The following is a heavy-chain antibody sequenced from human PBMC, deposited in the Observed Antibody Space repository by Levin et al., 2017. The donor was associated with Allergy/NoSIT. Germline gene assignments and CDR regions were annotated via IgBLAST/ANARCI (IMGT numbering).Heavy chain of an antibody. CDR1: GGSISSYY. CDR2: IYYSGST. V-gene: IGHV4-59*01. Sequence: PSETLSLTCTVSGGSISSYYWSWIRQPPGKGLEWIGYIYYSGSTNYNPSLKSRVTISVDTSKNQFSLKLSSVTAADTAVYYCARSPRIAARLPSFDYWGQGTLVTVSS. CDR3: ARSPRIAARLPSFDY. J-gene: IGHJ4*02. D-gene: IGHD6-6*01.